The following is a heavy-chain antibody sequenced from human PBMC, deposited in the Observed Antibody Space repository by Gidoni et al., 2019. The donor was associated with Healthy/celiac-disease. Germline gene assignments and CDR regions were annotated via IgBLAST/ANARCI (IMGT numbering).Heavy chain of an antibody. CDR2: ISAYNGNT. Sequence: QVQLVQSGAEVKKPGASVQVSCKASGYTFTSSGISWVRQAPGQGLEWMGWISAYNGNTNYAQKLQGRVTMTTDTSTNTAYMELRSLRSDDTAVYYCARTDSSSWYVYYYGMDVWGQGTTVTVSS. V-gene: IGHV1-18*04. CDR1: GYTFTSSG. D-gene: IGHD6-13*01. CDR3: ARTDSSSWYVYYYGMDV. J-gene: IGHJ6*02.